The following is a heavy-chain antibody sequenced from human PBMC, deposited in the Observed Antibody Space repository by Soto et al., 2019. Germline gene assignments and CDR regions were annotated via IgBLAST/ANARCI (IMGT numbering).Heavy chain of an antibody. J-gene: IGHJ5*02. CDR2: INQDGSEK. D-gene: IGHD2-2*01. Sequence: GGSLRLSCAASGFIFSNCWMSWVRQAPGKGLEWVANINQDGSEKQYVGSVKGRFSISRDNAKDSLYLQMSSLTAEDTAVYYCVRFSRSSIIPWTPWGQGTLVTVSS. CDR3: VRFSRSSIIPWTP. CDR1: GFIFSNCW. V-gene: IGHV3-7*01.